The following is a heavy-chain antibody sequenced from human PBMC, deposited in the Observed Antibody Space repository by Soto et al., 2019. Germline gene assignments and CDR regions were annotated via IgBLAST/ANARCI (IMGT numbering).Heavy chain of an antibody. Sequence: QVQLVQSGAEVKKPGASVKVSCKSSGYTLTSYDINWVRQATGQWLEWMGWMNPKNGNTGYAQKFQGRVTMSRDTSIGTVYMELSSLRFDDTAVYYCARGRADGDLGNWIDPWCQGTLVTVSS. CDR1: GYTLTSYD. CDR2: MNPKNGNT. V-gene: IGHV1-8*02. J-gene: IGHJ5*02. D-gene: IGHD4-17*01. CDR3: ARGRADGDLGNWIDP.